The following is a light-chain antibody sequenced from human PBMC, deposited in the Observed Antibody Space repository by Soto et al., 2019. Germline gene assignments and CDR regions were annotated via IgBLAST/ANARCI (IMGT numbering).Light chain of an antibody. V-gene: IGLV2-23*01. J-gene: IGLJ7*01. CDR3: CSYAGSLAV. Sequence: QSALTQPASVSGSPGQSITISCTGTSSDVGSYNLVSWYQQHPGKAPKLMIYEGSKRPSGVSNRFSGSKSGNKASLTISGLQAEDEADYYCCSYAGSLAVFGGGTQLTVL. CDR2: EGS. CDR1: SSDVGSYNL.